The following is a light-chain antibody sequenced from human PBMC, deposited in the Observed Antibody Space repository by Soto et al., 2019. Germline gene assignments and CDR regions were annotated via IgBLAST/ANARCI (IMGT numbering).Light chain of an antibody. CDR2: AAS. J-gene: IGKJ4*01. CDR1: QGIRND. CDR3: QEYDSVRLT. Sequence: AIQMTQSPSSLSASVGDRVTITCRASQGIRNDLAWYQQKPGKAPKLLIYAASSLQSGVSSRFSGSGSGTDFTLTISNVQPGDVATYYCQEYDSVRLTFGGGTKVEVK. V-gene: IGKV1-6*01.